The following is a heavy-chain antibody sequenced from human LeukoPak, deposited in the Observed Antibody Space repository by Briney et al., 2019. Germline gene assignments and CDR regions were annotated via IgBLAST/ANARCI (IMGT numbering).Heavy chain of an antibody. Sequence: GRSLRLSCAASGFTLSTYGMHWVRQAPGKGLEWVAMISYDGNSKQYADLVEGRFTISRDNSKNTLYLQMNSLRTEDTAVYHCAKDLYGSGWYNYFDPWGQGALVTVSS. CDR1: GFTLSTYG. J-gene: IGHJ5*02. V-gene: IGHV3-30*18. CDR2: ISYDGNSK. D-gene: IGHD6-19*01. CDR3: AKDLYGSGWYNYFDP.